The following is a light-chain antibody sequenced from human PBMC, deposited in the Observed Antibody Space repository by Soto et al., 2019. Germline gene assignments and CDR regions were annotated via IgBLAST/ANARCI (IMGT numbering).Light chain of an antibody. CDR3: QQYENLPPRYT. J-gene: IGKJ2*01. CDR2: RAS. CDR1: QSVSTS. Sequence: EIALTQSPATLSVSPGERVTLSCRASQSVSTSLARYQQKPGQAPRLLIYRASIRATGIAARFSGSGSGTEFTLTISSLQSEDFAVYYCQQYENLPPRYTFGQGTKLEIK. V-gene: IGKV3-15*01.